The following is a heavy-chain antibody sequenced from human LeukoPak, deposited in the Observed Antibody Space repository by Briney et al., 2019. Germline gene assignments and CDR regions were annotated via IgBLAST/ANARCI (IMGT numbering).Heavy chain of an antibody. D-gene: IGHD3-22*01. CDR3: ASDYYDSSGYYYNAFDI. V-gene: IGHV4-59*01. CDR1: GGSISSYY. CDR2: IYYSGST. Sequence: SETLSLTCTVSGGSISSYYWSWIRQPPGKGLEWIGYIYYSGSTNYNPSLKSRVTISVDTSKNQFSLKLSSVTAADTAVYYCASDYYDSSGYYYNAFDIWGQGTMVTVSS. J-gene: IGHJ3*02.